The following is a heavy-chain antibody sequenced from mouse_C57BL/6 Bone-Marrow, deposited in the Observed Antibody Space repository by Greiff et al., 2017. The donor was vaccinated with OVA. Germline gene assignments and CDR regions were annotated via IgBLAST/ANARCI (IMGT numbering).Heavy chain of an antibody. CDR1: GFNIKDYY. Sequence: EVQLVESGAELVRPGASVKLSCTASGFNIKDYYMHWVKQRPEQGLEWIGRIDPAGGDTEYGTKFQGKATMTADPSSNTPYLLLSSLTSEDSAIYYGARGGYYKVFAYWGQGTRVTVSA. J-gene: IGHJ3*01. CDR3: ARGGYYKVFAY. V-gene: IGHV14-1*01. D-gene: IGHD2-3*01. CDR2: IDPAGGDT.